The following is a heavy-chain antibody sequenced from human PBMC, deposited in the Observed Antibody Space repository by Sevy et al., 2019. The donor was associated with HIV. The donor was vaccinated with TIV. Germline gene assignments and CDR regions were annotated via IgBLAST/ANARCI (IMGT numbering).Heavy chain of an antibody. CDR1: GFTFDDYA. D-gene: IGHD7-27*01. J-gene: IGHJ6*03. Sequence: RLSCVVSGFTFDDYAMHWVRQAPGKGLEWVSSINWSGNTIGYAESVKGRFTISRDSAKNSLYLQMNSLGPEDTALYYCTRDLTGQYFYIDVWGKGTTVTVSS. CDR2: INWSGNTI. V-gene: IGHV3-9*01. CDR3: TRDLTGQYFYIDV.